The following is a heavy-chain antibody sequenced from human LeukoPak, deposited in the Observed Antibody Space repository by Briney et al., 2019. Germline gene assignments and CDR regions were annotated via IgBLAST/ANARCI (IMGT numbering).Heavy chain of an antibody. Sequence: SETLSLTCTVSGGSISSGGYYWSWLPQHPGKGLEWIGYIYYSGSTSYNPSLKSRVPISVDTSKNQFSLKLSSVTAADTAVYYGARRGKYDSSGYDYWGQGTLVTVSS. CDR1: GGSISSGGYY. J-gene: IGHJ4*02. CDR2: IYYSGST. D-gene: IGHD3-22*01. CDR3: ARRGKYDSSGYDY. V-gene: IGHV4-31*03.